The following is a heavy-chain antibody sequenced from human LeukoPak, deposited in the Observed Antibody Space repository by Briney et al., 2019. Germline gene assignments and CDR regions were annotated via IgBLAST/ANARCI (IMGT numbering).Heavy chain of an antibody. Sequence: SQTLSLTCAISGDSVSSNSAAWNWIRQSPSRGLEWLGRTYYRSKWYNDYAVSVKSRITINPDTSKNQFSLQLNSVTPEDTAVYYCARDSGDDSFTKAYYFDYWGQGTLVTVSS. CDR3: ARDSGDDSFTKAYYFDY. CDR2: TYYRSKWYN. J-gene: IGHJ4*02. CDR1: GDSVSSNSAA. V-gene: IGHV6-1*01. D-gene: IGHD1-26*01.